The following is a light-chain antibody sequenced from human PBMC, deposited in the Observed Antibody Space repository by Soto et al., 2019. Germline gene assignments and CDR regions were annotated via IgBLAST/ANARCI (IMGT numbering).Light chain of an antibody. CDR2: DVS. Sequence: QSALTQPDSVSGSPGQSITISCTGTSSDVGGYNYVSWYQQHPGKAPQLMIYDVSNRPSGVSNRFSGSKSGNTASLTISGLQAEDEAEYYCSSYTTSSTLVFGGGTQLPVL. CDR1: SSDVGGYNY. J-gene: IGLJ2*01. CDR3: SSYTTSSTLV. V-gene: IGLV2-14*01.